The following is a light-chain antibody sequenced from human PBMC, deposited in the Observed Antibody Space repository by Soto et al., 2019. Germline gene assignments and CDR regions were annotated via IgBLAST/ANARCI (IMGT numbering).Light chain of an antibody. V-gene: IGLV3-1*01. CDR1: KLGNKY. Sequence: SYELTQPPSVSVSPGQTASITCSGDKLGNKYACWYQQKPGQSPVLVNYQDNKRPSGIPERFSGSHSGNTATLTISGTQAVDEAGYYCQAWDSSTVVFGGGTKLTVL. CDR2: QDN. CDR3: QAWDSSTVV. J-gene: IGLJ2*01.